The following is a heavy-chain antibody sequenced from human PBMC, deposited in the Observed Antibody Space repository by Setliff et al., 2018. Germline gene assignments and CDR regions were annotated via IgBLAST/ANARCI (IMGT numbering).Heavy chain of an antibody. Sequence: SETLSLTCTVSGGSISSYYWSWIRQPPGKGLEWIGEINHSGSTKCNPSLKSRVTISVDKSTNQFSLKLNSVTTADTAVYYCVRTDYSDGRYSMDVWGKGTTVTVSS. CDR1: GGSISSYY. V-gene: IGHV4-34*01. D-gene: IGHD6-19*01. CDR2: INHSGST. J-gene: IGHJ6*03. CDR3: VRTDYSDGRYSMDV.